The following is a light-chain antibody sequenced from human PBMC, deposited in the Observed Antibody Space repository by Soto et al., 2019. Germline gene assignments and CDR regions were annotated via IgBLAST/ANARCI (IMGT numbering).Light chain of an antibody. Sequence: LSPSPGTLSSSPGASATLSSWSSQSVSSSYLAWYQQKPGQAPRLLIYGASSRATGIPDRFSGSGSGTDFTLTISRLEPEDFAVYYCQQYGSSLITFGQGTRLEIK. CDR2: GAS. CDR3: QQYGSSLIT. V-gene: IGKV3-20*01. CDR1: QSVSSSY. J-gene: IGKJ5*01.